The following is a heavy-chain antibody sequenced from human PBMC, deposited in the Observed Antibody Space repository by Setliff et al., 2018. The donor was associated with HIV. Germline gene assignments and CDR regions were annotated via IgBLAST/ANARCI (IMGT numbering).Heavy chain of an antibody. J-gene: IGHJ2*01. V-gene: IGHV4-31*02. D-gene: IGHD3-22*01. CDR2: SDYNGRT. CDR1: GGSISTGGYY. Sequence: PSETLSLTCTVSGGSISTGGYYWSWIRQQPGKGLEWIGYSDYNGRTYYNPSLKSRVTISVDTSKNQFSLKLRSVTAADTAVYYCARRDRSGFYYWYFDLWRRGTLVTVSA. CDR3: ARRDRSGFYYWYFDL.